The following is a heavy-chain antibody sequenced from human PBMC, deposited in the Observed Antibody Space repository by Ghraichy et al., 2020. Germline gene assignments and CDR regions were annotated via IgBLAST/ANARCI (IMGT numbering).Heavy chain of an antibody. V-gene: IGHV3-23*01. D-gene: IGHD2-21*01. J-gene: IGHJ5*02. CDR3: AIDASEYGVIFGIDPWIDP. CDR2: IRNDGADT. CDR1: AFTFKTYG. Sequence: GESLNISCTASAFTFKTYGMSWVRQAPGKGLQWVSTIRNDGADTHYADSVRGRFTISRDNSRNMVYLQMNSLKVEDSAVYYCAIDASEYGVIFGIDPWIDPWGLGGLVSVSS.